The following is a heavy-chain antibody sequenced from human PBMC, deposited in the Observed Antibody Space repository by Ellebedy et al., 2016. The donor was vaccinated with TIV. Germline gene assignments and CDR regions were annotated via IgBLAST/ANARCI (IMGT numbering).Heavy chain of an antibody. V-gene: IGHV3-30*03. Sequence: GGSLRLSCATSGFTFSSYGMHWVRQTPGKGLEWVAYISYDGSEKSHADSVKGRFTISRDKSKNTLYLQMNSLRREDTAVYFCARTYGDYYLDYWGQGTLVTVSS. CDR1: GFTFSSYG. D-gene: IGHD4-17*01. CDR3: ARTYGDYYLDY. CDR2: ISYDGSEK. J-gene: IGHJ4*02.